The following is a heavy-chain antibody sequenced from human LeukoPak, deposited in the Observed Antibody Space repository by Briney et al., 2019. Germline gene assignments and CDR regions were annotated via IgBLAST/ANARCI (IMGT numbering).Heavy chain of an antibody. Sequence: GRSRRLSSAASGLTFSTSAMNWVRQVPGKGLEWLAAIRGSGDSKYHADSVKGRFTISRDNSKNTLYLQMNSLRADDTAVYFCAKDLRYCSSTICYYSGMNVWGQGTTVTVSS. V-gene: IGHV3-23*01. D-gene: IGHD2-21*01. CDR2: IRGSGDSK. CDR3: AKDLRYCSSTICYYSGMNV. CDR1: GLTFSTSA. J-gene: IGHJ6*02.